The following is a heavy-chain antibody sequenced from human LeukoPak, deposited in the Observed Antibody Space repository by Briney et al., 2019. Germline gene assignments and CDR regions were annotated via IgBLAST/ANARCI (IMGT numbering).Heavy chain of an antibody. D-gene: IGHD5-12*01. CDR3: ARDPHGGYDLGY. V-gene: IGHV3-48*01. CDR2: ISDSGSPI. CDR1: GFIFSSHS. J-gene: IGHJ4*02. Sequence: GGSLRLSCAASGFIFSSHSMNWVRQAPGRGLEWVSFISDSGSPIYYADSVKGRFIISRDNAENSLSLQMNSLRVEDSAVYYCARDPHGGYDLGYWGQGTLVTVSS.